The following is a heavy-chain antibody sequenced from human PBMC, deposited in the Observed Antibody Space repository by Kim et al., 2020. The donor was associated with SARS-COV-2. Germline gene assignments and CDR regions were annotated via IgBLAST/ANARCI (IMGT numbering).Heavy chain of an antibody. CDR3: ARSAPYTGGMDV. D-gene: IGHD1-20*01. J-gene: IGHJ6*02. V-gene: IGHV4-61*02. CDR1: GGSISSGSYY. Sequence: SETLSLTCTVSGGSISSGSYYWSWIRQPAGKGLEWIGRIYTSGSTNYNPSLKSRVTISVDTSKNQFSLKLSSVTAADTAVYYCARSAPYTGGMDVWGQGTTVTVSS. CDR2: IYTSGST.